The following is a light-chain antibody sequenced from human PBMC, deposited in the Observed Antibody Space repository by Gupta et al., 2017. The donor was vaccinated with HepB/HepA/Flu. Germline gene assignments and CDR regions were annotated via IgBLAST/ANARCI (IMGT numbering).Light chain of an antibody. V-gene: IGLV3-1*01. CDR1: KVGDKY. Sequence: SYALTQPPSVSVSPGQTASITCSGDKVGDKYACWYQQKPGQSPVLVIYQDSKRTSGIPELFSGSNSGNTATLTIGGTQAMDEADYYCQAWDSSSAVFGGGTKLTVL. CDR3: QAWDSSSAV. CDR2: QDS. J-gene: IGLJ2*01.